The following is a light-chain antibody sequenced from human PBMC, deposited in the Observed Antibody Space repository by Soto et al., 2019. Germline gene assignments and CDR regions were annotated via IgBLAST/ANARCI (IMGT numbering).Light chain of an antibody. CDR2: AAS. Sequence: DIQMTQSPSAMSASVGDRVTITCRASQDIRKNLNWYQQRPGKAPNLLIYAASSLQNGVPSRFSGSGSGTDLSLTINSLQPQDFAFYYCQHYSNTLRIVTFGPGTKVDIK. V-gene: IGKV1-39*01. CDR3: QHYSNTLRIVT. J-gene: IGKJ3*01. CDR1: QDIRKN.